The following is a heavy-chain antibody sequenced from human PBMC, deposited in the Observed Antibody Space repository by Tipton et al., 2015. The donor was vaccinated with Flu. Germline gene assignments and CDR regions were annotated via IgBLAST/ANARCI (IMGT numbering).Heavy chain of an antibody. V-gene: IGHV3-66*03. J-gene: IGHJ6*02. CDR2: IYSGGST. CDR1: GFSVSSNY. Sequence: VQLVQSGGGLIQRGGSLRLSCGVSGFSVSSNYMTWVRQAPGKGLEWVSVIYSGGSTYSADSVKGRFTISRDHSKNTLYLQMNSLRAEDTAVYYCARDRVLFCGADCYPDYYYYYGLDVWGQGTTVTVSS. CDR3: ARDRVLFCGADCYPDYYYYYGLDV. D-gene: IGHD2-21*02.